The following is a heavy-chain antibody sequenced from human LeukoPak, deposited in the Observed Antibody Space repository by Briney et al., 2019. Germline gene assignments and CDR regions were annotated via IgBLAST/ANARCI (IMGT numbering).Heavy chain of an antibody. J-gene: IGHJ4*02. D-gene: IGHD4-17*01. CDR1: GFTFSSYW. V-gene: IGHV3-74*01. Sequence: PGGSLGLSCAASGFTFSSYWMHWVRQAPGKGLVWVSRINTDGSSTSYADSVKGRFTISRDNAKNTLYLQMNSLRAEDTAVYYCARIGPTVTSLNWGQGTLVTVSS. CDR3: ARIGPTVTSLN. CDR2: INTDGSST.